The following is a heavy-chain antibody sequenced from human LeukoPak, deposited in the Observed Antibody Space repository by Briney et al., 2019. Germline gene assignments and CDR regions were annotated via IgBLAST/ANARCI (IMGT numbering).Heavy chain of an antibody. CDR3: ARRVSLDSSGWYPLGYFDY. J-gene: IGHJ4*02. D-gene: IGHD6-19*01. CDR1: GGSISSSNC. CDR2: TYHSGST. V-gene: IGHV4-4*02. Sequence: PSETLSLTCAVSGGSISSSNCWSWVRQPPGKGRKGIGETYHSGSTNYNPSLKSRVTISVDKSKNQFSLKLSSVTAADTAVYYCARRVSLDSSGWYPLGYFDYWGQGTLVTVSS.